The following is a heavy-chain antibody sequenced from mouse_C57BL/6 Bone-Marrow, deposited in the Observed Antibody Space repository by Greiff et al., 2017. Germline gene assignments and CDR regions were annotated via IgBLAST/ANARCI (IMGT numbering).Heavy chain of an antibody. J-gene: IGHJ3*01. CDR2: ISDGGSYT. V-gene: IGHV5-4*01. CDR3: ARESPIYYDYDVWFAY. Sequence: EVKLMESGGGLVKPGGSLKLSCAASGFTFSSYAMSWVRQTPEKRLAWVATISDGGSYTYYPDNVKGRFTISRDNAKNNLYLQMSHLKSEDTAMYYCARESPIYYDYDVWFAYWGQGTLVTVSA. D-gene: IGHD2-4*01. CDR1: GFTFSSYA.